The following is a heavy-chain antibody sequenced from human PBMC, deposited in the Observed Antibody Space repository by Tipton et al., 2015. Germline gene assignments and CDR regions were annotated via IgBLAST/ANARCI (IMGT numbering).Heavy chain of an antibody. D-gene: IGHD4-17*01. CDR2: ISGSGDST. V-gene: IGHV3-23*01. Sequence: SLRLSCAGSGFTFSNYAMTWVRQAPGKGLEWVSSISGSGDSTYYADSVKGRFTISRDNSRNTLYLQMSSLRAEDTAIYYCAKVPPSTVTKYYFDYWGQGTLVPVSS. CDR1: GFTFSNYA. J-gene: IGHJ4*02. CDR3: AKVPPSTVTKYYFDY.